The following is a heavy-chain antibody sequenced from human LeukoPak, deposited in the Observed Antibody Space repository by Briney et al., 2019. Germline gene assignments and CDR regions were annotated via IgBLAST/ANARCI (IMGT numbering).Heavy chain of an antibody. CDR2: INPNSGGT. V-gene: IGHV1-2*02. CDR3: ARVAGIAAAGTKAFDI. Sequence: GASVKVSCKASGYTFTGYYMHWVRQAPGQGLEWMGWINPNSGGTNYAQKFQGRVTMTRDTSISTAYMELSRLRSDDTAVYYCARVAGIAAAGTKAFDIWGQGTMVTVSS. D-gene: IGHD6-13*01. CDR1: GYTFTGYY. J-gene: IGHJ3*02.